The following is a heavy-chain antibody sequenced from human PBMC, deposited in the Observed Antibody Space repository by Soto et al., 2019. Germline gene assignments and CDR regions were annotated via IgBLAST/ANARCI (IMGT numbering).Heavy chain of an antibody. J-gene: IGHJ4*02. V-gene: IGHV1-8*01. Sequence: QVQLVQSGAEVKKPGASVKVSGKASGYIFTSYYINWVRQATGQGIEWMGWMNPNSGNTDYAQKFQGRVTMTRNTSISTAYMELSSLRSEDTAVYYCARRSSGYRNEYWGQGTLVTVSS. CDR1: GYIFTSYY. CDR2: MNPNSGNT. D-gene: IGHD3-22*01. CDR3: ARRSSGYRNEY.